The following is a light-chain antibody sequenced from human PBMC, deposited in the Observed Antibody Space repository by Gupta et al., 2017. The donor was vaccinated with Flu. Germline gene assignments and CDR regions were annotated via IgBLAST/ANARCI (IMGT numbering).Light chain of an antibody. J-gene: IGLJ3*02. CDR1: SSDVGAYNY. CDR3: SAYPRSITLM. V-gene: IGLV2-14*01. Sequence: TSSDVGAYNYVSWYQQHPGKAPKLIISELYKRPSGVSYRFSGSKSGNTASLTISGLQPEDEADYYCSAYPRSITLMFGEGTKLTAL. CDR2: ELY.